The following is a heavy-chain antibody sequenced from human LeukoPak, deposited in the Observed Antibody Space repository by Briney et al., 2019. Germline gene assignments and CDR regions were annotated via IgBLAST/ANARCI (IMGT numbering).Heavy chain of an antibody. CDR2: IYYSGST. V-gene: IGHV4-31*03. J-gene: IGHJ3*01. CDR3: ARHVEGDYVRGDAFDV. Sequence: PSQTLSLTCTVSGGSISSGGYYWSWIRQHPGKGLEWIGYIYYSGSTYYNPSLKSRVTISVDTSKNQFSLRLSSVTAADTAVYFCARHVEGDYVRGDAFDVWGQGTKVTVSS. CDR1: GGSISSGGYY. D-gene: IGHD4-17*01.